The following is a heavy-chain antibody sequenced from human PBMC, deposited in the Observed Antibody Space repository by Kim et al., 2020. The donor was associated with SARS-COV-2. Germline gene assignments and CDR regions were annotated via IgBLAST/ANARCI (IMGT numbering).Heavy chain of an antibody. D-gene: IGHD1-26*01. J-gene: IGHJ4*02. CDR2: ISYDGSNK. CDR3: ANGYSGSYPVVRDFDY. Sequence: GGSLRLSCAASGFTFSSYGMHWVRQAPGKGLEWVAVISYDGSNKYYADSVKGRFTISRDNSKNTLYLQMNSLRAEDTAVYYCANGYSGSYPVVRDFDYWGQGTLVTVSS. CDR1: GFTFSSYG. V-gene: IGHV3-30*18.